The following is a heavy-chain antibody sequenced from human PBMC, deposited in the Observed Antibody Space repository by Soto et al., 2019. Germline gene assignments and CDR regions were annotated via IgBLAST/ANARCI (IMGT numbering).Heavy chain of an antibody. CDR2: VYYRGRS. CDR1: GGSVTNSSYY. D-gene: IGHD4-4*01. J-gene: IGHJ4*02. Sequence: SETLSLTFTVSGGSVTNSSYYWGLIRQSPGKGLEWIGSVYYRGRSYSKSSVKSRVTISVDTSKNQFSLNLNSVTASDTAVYFCVRQRTTVITQDYFDYWGPGALVTVSS. V-gene: IGHV4-39*01. CDR3: VRQRTTVITQDYFDY.